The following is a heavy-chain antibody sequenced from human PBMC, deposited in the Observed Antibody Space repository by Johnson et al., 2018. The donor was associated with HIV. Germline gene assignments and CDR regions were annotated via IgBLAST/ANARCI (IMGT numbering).Heavy chain of an antibody. D-gene: IGHD3-16*01. CDR2: IRSSGSTI. Sequence: VQLVESGGGLVKPGGSLRLSCAASGFTFSDYYMSWIRQAPGKGLEWVSYIRSSGSTIYYADSVKGRFTISRDYSKNTLYLQMNSLRAEDTAVYYCARDNLSMGAFDIWGPGTMVTVSS. CDR3: ARDNLSMGAFDI. V-gene: IGHV3-11*04. CDR1: GFTFSDYY. J-gene: IGHJ3*02.